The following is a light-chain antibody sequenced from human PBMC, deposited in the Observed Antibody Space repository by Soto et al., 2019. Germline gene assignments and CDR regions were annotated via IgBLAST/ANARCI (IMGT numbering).Light chain of an antibody. J-gene: IGKJ3*01. V-gene: IGKV3-20*01. CDR1: QSVRATY. Sequence: EIVLTQSPGTLSLSPGERATISCRASQSVRATYLAWYQQKPGQAPRLLIYGASTRATGIPDRFSGSGSGTDFTLTINGLEPDDYAVYYCQQYGTSPRITFGPGTKVDIK. CDR2: GAS. CDR3: QQYGTSPRIT.